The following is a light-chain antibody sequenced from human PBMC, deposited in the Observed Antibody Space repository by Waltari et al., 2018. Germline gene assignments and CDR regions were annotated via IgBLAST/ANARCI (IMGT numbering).Light chain of an antibody. CDR1: SSNIGSNT. Sequence: QSVLTQPPSASGTPGQRVTISCSGSSSNIGSNTVNWYQQLPGTAPKLLIYSNNQRPSRVPDRFSGSKSGTSASLAISGLQSEDEADYYCAAWDDSLNGLWVFGGGTKLTVL. CDR3: AAWDDSLNGLWV. V-gene: IGLV1-44*01. J-gene: IGLJ3*02. CDR2: SNN.